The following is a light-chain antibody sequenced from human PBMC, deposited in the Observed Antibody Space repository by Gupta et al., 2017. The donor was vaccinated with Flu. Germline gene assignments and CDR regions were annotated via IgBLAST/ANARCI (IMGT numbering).Light chain of an antibody. CDR2: GAS. Sequence: SPATLSGSPGERVTLSCRASQSVSTNIAWYQHKPGQAPRLLIYGASTRATGIPGRFSGSGSGTEFTLTISSLQSEDVGVYYCLQYNHWWTFGQGTKV. CDR1: QSVSTN. CDR3: LQYNHWWT. J-gene: IGKJ1*01. V-gene: IGKV3-15*01.